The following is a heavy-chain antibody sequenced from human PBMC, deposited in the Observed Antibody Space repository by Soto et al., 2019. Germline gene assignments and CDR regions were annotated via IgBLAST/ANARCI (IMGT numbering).Heavy chain of an antibody. CDR1: GGSISSGDYS. CDR2: IYNSGIT. V-gene: IGHV4-30-4*01. CDR3: ARGVTVFGLVSRFWFDP. Sequence: SETLSLTCIVSGGSISSGDYSWSWVRQSPGKGLEWIGHIYNSGITYYNPSLKSRVVISIDTSRNQFSLRLNSLTAADRAVYFCARGVTVFGLVSRFWFDPWGQGTVVT. D-gene: IGHD3-3*01. J-gene: IGHJ5*02.